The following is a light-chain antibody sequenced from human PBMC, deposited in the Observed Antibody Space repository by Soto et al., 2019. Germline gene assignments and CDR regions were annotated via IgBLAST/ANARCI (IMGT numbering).Light chain of an antibody. CDR3: QQSYSNPRT. J-gene: IGKJ1*01. CDR2: AAS. CDR1: QSISRY. V-gene: IGKV1-39*01. Sequence: DIQMTQSPSSLSASVGARATIAFRASQSISRYVNWYQQKPGKAPKLLIYAASSLQTGVPSRFSGSGSGTDFSLTISSLQPEDFSTYYCQQSYSNPRTFGQGTQVDIK.